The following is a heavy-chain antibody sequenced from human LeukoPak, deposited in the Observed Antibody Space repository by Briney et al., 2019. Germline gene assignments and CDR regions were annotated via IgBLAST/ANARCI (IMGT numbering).Heavy chain of an antibody. D-gene: IGHD1-26*01. CDR1: GFTFNTYW. CDR3: VRDKGGRSGAIYYDAFDV. CDR2: IDQGGSTK. J-gene: IGHJ3*01. Sequence: GGSLRLSCAASGFTFNTYWMIWVRQAPGKGLEWVANIDQGGSTKYYVDSLKGRFTISRDNAKNSLYLQMNSLRAEDTAIYYCVRDKGGRSGAIYYDAFDVWGQGTMVTVSS. V-gene: IGHV3-7*01.